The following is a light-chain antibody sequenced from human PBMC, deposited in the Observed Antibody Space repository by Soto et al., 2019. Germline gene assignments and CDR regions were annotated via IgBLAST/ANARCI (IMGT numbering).Light chain of an antibody. J-gene: IGKJ1*01. V-gene: IGKV3-15*01. Sequence: EIVMTQSPATLFVSPGERATLSCRASQSVSSNLAWYQQKPGQAPRLLIYGASTRATGIPARFSGSGSGTEFILTISSLQSEDSAVYYCQQYNNWPWTFGQGTKVEIK. CDR2: GAS. CDR3: QQYNNWPWT. CDR1: QSVSSN.